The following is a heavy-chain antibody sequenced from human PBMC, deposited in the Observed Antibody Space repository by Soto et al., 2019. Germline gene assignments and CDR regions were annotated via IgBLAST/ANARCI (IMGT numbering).Heavy chain of an antibody. V-gene: IGHV3-23*01. CDR1: AFTFSSYS. J-gene: IGHJ4*02. D-gene: IGHD6-13*01. CDR3: AKAALYSSTWETGKGYFDY. CDR2: ISGGGGSA. Sequence: EVRLLESGGDLVQPGGSLRLSCAASAFTFSSYSMSWVRQAPGKGLEWVSTISGGGGSAYYAASVEGRFTISRDNSKNTVFLQMHTLRAEDTAFYYCAKAALYSSTWETGKGYFDYWGQGALVTVSS.